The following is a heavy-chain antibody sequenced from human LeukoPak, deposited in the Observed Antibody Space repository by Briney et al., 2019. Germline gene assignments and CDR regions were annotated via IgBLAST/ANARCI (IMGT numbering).Heavy chain of an antibody. CDR3: ARDNMEYSSSWYGGT. Sequence: GGSLRLSCAASGFTFSSYSMNWVRQAPGKGLEWVSYISSSSSTIYYADSVKGRFTISRDNAKNSLYLQMNSLRAEDTAVYYCARDNMEYSSSWYGGTWGQGTLVTVSS. V-gene: IGHV3-48*01. J-gene: IGHJ5*02. D-gene: IGHD6-13*01. CDR1: GFTFSSYS. CDR2: ISSSSSTI.